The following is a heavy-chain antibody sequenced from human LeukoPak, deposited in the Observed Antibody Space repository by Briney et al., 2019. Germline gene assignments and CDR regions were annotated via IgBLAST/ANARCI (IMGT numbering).Heavy chain of an antibody. V-gene: IGHV3-7*01. Sequence: GSLRLSCAASGFTFSSYWMSWVRQAPGKGLEWVANIKQDGSEKYYVDSVKGRFTISRDNAKNSLYLQMNSLRAEDTAVYYCARVGRYSGSYYSFYYFDYWGQGTLVTVSS. CDR3: ARVGRYSGSYYSFYYFDY. J-gene: IGHJ4*02. D-gene: IGHD1-26*01. CDR1: GFTFSSYW. CDR2: IKQDGSEK.